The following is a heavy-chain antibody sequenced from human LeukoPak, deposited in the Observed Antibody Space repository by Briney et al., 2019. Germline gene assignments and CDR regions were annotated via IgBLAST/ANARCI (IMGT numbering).Heavy chain of an antibody. V-gene: IGHV3-30*18. Sequence: GGSLRLSCEASGFTFSSFGMHWVRQAPGKGLEWVAVISYDGSNKYYADSVKGRFTISRDNSKNTLYLQMNSLRAEDTAVYYCAKDVSGRYGPHEYWGQGTLVTVSS. CDR2: ISYDGSNK. D-gene: IGHD6-19*01. J-gene: IGHJ4*02. CDR1: GFTFSSFG. CDR3: AKDVSGRYGPHEY.